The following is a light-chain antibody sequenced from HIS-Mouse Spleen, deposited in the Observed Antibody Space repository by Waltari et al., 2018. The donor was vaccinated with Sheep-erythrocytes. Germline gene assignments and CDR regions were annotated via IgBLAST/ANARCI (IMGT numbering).Light chain of an antibody. CDR2: AAS. J-gene: IGKJ4*01. CDR1: QSISSY. Sequence: DIQMTQSPSSLSASVGYRVTIPCRASQSISSYLNWYQQKPGKAPKILIYAASILQSGVPSRFSGSGSGTDFTLTISSLQPEDFATYYCQQSYSTPPLTFGGGTKVEIK. CDR3: QQSYSTPPLT. V-gene: IGKV1-39*01.